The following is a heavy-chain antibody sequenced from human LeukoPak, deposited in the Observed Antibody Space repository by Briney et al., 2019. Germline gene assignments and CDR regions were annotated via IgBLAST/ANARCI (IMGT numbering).Heavy chain of an antibody. V-gene: IGHV1-18*01. J-gene: IGHJ5*02. Sequence: ASVKVSCKASGYTFTSYGISWVRQAPGQGLEWMGWISAYNGNTDYAQNFQGRVTITTDTSTTTAYMELRSLRSDHTAVYYCARDCSSSSCYYYPWGQGTLVTVSS. D-gene: IGHD2-2*01. CDR3: ARDCSSSSCYYYP. CDR2: ISAYNGNT. CDR1: GYTFTSYG.